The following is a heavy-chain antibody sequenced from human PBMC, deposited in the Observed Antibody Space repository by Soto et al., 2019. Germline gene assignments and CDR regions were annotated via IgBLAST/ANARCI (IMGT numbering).Heavy chain of an antibody. CDR2: IVVGSGNT. CDR3: AAVGPIVGARGSQGELDY. CDR1: GFTFTSSA. V-gene: IGHV1-58*01. J-gene: IGHJ4*02. Sequence: QMQLVQSGPEVKKPGTSVKVSCKASGFTFTSSAVPWVRQARGQRLEWIGWIVVGSGNTNYAQKFQERVTITRDMSTSTAYMELSSLRSEDTAVYDCAAVGPIVGARGSQGELDYWGQGALVTVSS. D-gene: IGHD1-26*01.